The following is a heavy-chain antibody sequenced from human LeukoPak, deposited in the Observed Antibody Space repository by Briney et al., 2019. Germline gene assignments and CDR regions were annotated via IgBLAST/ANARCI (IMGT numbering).Heavy chain of an antibody. D-gene: IGHD1-26*01. V-gene: IGHV1-69*04. CDR1: GGTFSSYA. Sequence: SVKVSCKASGGTFSSYAISWVRQAPGQGLEWMGRIIPILGIANYAQKFQGRVTITADKSTSTAYMELSSLRSEDTAVYYCVTQAELPKAFDIWGQGTMVTVSS. CDR3: VTQAELPKAFDI. J-gene: IGHJ3*02. CDR2: IIPILGIA.